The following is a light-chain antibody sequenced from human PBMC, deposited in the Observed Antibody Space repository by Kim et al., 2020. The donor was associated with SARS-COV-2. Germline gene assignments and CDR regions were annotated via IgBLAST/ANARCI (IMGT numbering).Light chain of an antibody. CDR3: QAWDSITWV. Sequence: ETPGQTASITCSGDKLGDKYACWYQQKTGQSPVLVNYQDSKRPSGIPERVSGSNSGNTATLTISGTQAMDEADYYCQAWDSITWVFGGGTQLTVL. CDR2: QDS. V-gene: IGLV3-1*01. CDR1: KLGDKY. J-gene: IGLJ3*02.